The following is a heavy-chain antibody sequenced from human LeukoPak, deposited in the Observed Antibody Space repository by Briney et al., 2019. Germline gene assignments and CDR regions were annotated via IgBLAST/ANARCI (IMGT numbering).Heavy chain of an antibody. Sequence: PGGSLRLSCAASGFTFRGYRMSWVRQAPGKGLEWVANIKEDGSEKYYVDSVKGRFTISRDNAKNSLNLQMDSLRVEDTAVYYCTRGDSSSKIDYWGQGTLVTVSS. CDR2: IKEDGSEK. CDR3: TRGDSSSKIDY. J-gene: IGHJ4*02. D-gene: IGHD6-6*01. V-gene: IGHV3-7*01. CDR1: GFTFRGYR.